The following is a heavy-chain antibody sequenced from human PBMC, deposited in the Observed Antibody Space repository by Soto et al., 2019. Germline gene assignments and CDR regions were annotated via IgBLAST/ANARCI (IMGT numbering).Heavy chain of an antibody. J-gene: IGHJ4*02. D-gene: IGHD6-19*01. CDR1: GFNFNKYA. V-gene: IGHV3-23*01. CDR2: ISCCGGAA. Sequence: EVQLLESGGGVVRPGGSLRLSCVASGFNFNKYAMSWVRQAPGEGLEWVAGISCCGGAASYADSVKGRFSIARDDSTNTLYFDMKSLRVEDTAEYYWAKADGKQWLLPHLENWGQGTLVTVS. CDR3: AKADGKQWLLPHLEN.